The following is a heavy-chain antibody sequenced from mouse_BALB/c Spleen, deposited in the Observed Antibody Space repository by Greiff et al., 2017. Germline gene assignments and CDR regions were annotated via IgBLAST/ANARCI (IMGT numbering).Heavy chain of an antibody. J-gene: IGHJ3*01. CDR3: ARMDRFAWFAY. CDR1: GFTFSSFG. CDR2: ISSGSSTI. V-gene: IGHV5-17*02. D-gene: IGHD2-14*01. Sequence: EVKLQESGGGLVQPGGSRKLSCAASGFTFSSFGMHWVRQAPEKGLEWVAYISSGSSTIYYADTVKGRFTISRDNPKNTLFLQMTSLRSEDTAMYYCARMDRFAWFAYWGQGTLVTVSA.